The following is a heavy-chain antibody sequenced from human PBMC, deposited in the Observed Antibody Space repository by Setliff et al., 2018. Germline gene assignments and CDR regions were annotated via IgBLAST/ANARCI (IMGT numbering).Heavy chain of an antibody. J-gene: IGHJ4*02. CDR2: IYYSGST. V-gene: IGHV4-39*07. CDR3: ARGMRDGYRSFHY. CDR1: GGSISSSGYY. Sequence: SETLSLTCTVFGGSISSSGYYWAWIRQSPGKGLEWIGSIYYSGSTYYNPSLEGRFTLSVDTSKNQCSLILTSVIAAATSVYSCARGMRDGYRSFHYWGQGTLVTVSS. D-gene: IGHD5-12*01.